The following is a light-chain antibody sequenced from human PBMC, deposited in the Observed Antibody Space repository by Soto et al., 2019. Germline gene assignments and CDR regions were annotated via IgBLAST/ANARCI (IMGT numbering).Light chain of an antibody. CDR2: DVS. Sequence: QSALTQPASVSGSPGQSITISCTGTSSDVGYYNYVSWYQQHPGKAPKLMIYDVSSRPSGVSNRFSGSKSGNTASLTISGLQAEDEADYHCSSYPSSSTRVFGTGTKLTVL. CDR1: SSDVGYYNY. CDR3: SSYPSSSTRV. V-gene: IGLV2-14*01. J-gene: IGLJ1*01.